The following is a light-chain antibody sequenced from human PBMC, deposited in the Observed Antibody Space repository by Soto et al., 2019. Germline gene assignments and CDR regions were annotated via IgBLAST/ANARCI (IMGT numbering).Light chain of an antibody. J-gene: IGLJ1*01. CDR2: EVS. Sequence: QSVLTQPASVSGSPGQSITISCSVTSSDICAYDYVSLYQQHPGRAPKLIIYEVSHRFSGLSYRFSGSKSGNTSSLTISGLQDEDEGDYYCTSFAPGRIYVFGSGTKVTVL. V-gene: IGLV2-14*03. CDR1: SSDICAYDY. CDR3: TSFAPGRIYV.